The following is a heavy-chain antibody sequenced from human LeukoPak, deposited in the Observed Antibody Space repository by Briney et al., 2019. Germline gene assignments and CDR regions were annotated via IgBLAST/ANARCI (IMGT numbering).Heavy chain of an antibody. J-gene: IGHJ2*01. D-gene: IGHD3-22*01. V-gene: IGHV3-21*01. CDR1: GFTFSNYS. CDR3: ARGGYYDSSGYLRLWYFDL. Sequence: PGGSLRLSCAASGFTFSNYSMNWVRQAPGKGLEWVSSISSSSSYIYYADSVKGRFTISRDNAKNSLYLQMNSLRAEDTAVYYCARGGYYDSSGYLRLWYFDLWGRGTLVTVSS. CDR2: ISSSSSYI.